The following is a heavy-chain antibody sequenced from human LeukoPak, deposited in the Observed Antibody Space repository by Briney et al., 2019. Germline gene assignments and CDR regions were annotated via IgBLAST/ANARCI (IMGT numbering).Heavy chain of an antibody. CDR2: ISAYNGNT. CDR3: ARGTSNYYDSSGSIDY. V-gene: IGHV1-18*01. Sequence: ASVKVSCKASGYTFTSYGISWVRQAPGQGLEWMGWISAYNGNTNYAQKLQGRVTMTTDTSTSTAYMELRSLRSDDTAVYYCARGTSNYYDSSGSIDYWGQGTLVTVSS. D-gene: IGHD3-22*01. J-gene: IGHJ4*02. CDR1: GYTFTSYG.